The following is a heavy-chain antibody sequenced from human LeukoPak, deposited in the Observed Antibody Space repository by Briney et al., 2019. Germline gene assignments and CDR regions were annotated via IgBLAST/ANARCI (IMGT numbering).Heavy chain of an antibody. J-gene: IGHJ3*02. D-gene: IGHD2-21*01. CDR1: GFTFSSYS. V-gene: IGHV3-48*01. CDR3: AALRGVVVIAFDSFDI. CDR2: ISSSSTI. Sequence: GGSLRLSCAASGFTFSSYSMNWVRQAPGKGLEWVSYISSSSTIYYADSVKGRFTISRDNAMNSLYLQMNSLRAEDTAVYYCAALRGVVVIAFDSFDIWGQGTMVTVSS.